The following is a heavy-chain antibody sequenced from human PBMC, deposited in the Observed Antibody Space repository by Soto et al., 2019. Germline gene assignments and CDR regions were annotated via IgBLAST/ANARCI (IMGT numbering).Heavy chain of an antibody. V-gene: IGHV1-69*02. Sequence: QVQLVQSGAEVKKPGSSVKVSCKASGGTFSSYTISWVRQAPGQGLEWMGRIIPILGITNYAQKFQGRVTITADKSTSTAYMELSSLRSEDTAVYYCAREGYSGYDVSYWGQGTLVTVSS. CDR1: GGTFSSYT. J-gene: IGHJ4*02. CDR3: AREGYSGYDVSY. D-gene: IGHD5-12*01. CDR2: IIPILGIT.